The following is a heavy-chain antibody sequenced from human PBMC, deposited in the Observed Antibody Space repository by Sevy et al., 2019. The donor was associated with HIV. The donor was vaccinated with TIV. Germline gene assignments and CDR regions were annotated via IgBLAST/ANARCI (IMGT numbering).Heavy chain of an antibody. J-gene: IGHJ4*02. CDR2: ISGSGGST. V-gene: IGHV3-23*01. CDR1: GFTFSSYA. Sequence: GGSLRLSCAASGFTFSSYAMSWVRQAPGKGLEWVSAISGSGGSTYYADSVKGRFTISRVNSKNTLYLQMNSLRAEDTAVYYCAKGTISSGYYYDYWGQGTLVTVSS. CDR3: AKGTISSGYYYDY. D-gene: IGHD3-22*01.